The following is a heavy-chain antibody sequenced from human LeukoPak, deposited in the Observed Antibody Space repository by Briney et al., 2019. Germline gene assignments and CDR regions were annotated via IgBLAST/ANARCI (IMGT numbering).Heavy chain of an antibody. J-gene: IGHJ4*02. V-gene: IGHV1-24*01. D-gene: IGHD6-19*01. CDR3: ARGSPRGSDFDY. Sequence: ASVKVSCKVSGYTLTELSMHWVRRALGKGLEWMGGFDPEDGETIYAQKFQGRVTMTEDTSTDTAYMELSSLRSEDTAVYYCARGSPRGSDFDYWGQGTLVTVSS. CDR2: FDPEDGET. CDR1: GYTLTELS.